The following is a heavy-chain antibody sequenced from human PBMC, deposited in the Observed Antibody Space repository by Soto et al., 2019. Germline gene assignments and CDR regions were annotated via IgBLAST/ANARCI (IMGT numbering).Heavy chain of an antibody. CDR1: GFTFSSYA. CDR3: NAYFSDY. D-gene: IGHD2-2*01. J-gene: IGHJ4*02. CDR2: ISGSGGST. V-gene: IGHV3-23*01. Sequence: GSLRLSCAASGFTFSSYAMYWVRQAPGKGLEWVYGISGSGGSTYYGDSVKGRFTISRDNSKNTLYLQMNSLRAEDTAVYYCNAYFSDYWGQGTLVTVSS.